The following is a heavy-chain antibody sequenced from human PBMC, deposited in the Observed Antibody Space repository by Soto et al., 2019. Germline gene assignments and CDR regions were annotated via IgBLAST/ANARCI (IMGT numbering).Heavy chain of an antibody. D-gene: IGHD6-13*01. V-gene: IGHV3-23*01. J-gene: IGHJ4*02. CDR3: ARQDYSTTWYLKY. Sequence: EVQLLESGGGVVQPGGSLRLSCAASGFTFSAYAMSWVRQAPGKGLEWVSVISDSGGATYYADSVKGRFTISRDNSKNTQYLQMNSLRAEDTAVYYCARQDYSTTWYLKYWGQGTLVTVSS. CDR1: GFTFSAYA. CDR2: ISDSGGAT.